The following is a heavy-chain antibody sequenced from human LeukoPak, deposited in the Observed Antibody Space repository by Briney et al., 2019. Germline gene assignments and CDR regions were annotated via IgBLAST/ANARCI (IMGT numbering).Heavy chain of an antibody. V-gene: IGHV3-66*02. D-gene: IGHD2-21*01. CDR3: ARDFFPIVDSTWYEIGY. CDR1: GFTVSSNY. J-gene: IGHJ4*02. CDR2: IYSGGST. Sequence: GGSLRLSCAASGFTVSSNYMGWVRQAPGKGLEWVSVIYSGGSTYYADSVRGRFTISRDNSRNTLYLQMDSLRSEDTAVYYCARDFFPIVDSTWYEIGYWGQGTLVTVSS.